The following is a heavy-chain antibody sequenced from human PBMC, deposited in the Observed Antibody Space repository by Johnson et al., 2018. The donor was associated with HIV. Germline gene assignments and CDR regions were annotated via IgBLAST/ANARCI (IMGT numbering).Heavy chain of an antibody. J-gene: IGHJ3*02. Sequence: VQLVESGGDLVQPGGSLRLSCVASGFIFSHYWMSWVRQAPGKGLEWLANIKEDGSDGYSTSYAGSVKGRFTISRDNAKNTLFLEMNSLRAEDTAVYYCVRLMTRESTDAFDIWGQGTMVTVSS. CDR1: GFIFSHYW. V-gene: IGHV3-7*04. CDR2: IKEDGSDGYST. CDR3: VRLMTRESTDAFDI. D-gene: IGHD5/OR15-5a*01.